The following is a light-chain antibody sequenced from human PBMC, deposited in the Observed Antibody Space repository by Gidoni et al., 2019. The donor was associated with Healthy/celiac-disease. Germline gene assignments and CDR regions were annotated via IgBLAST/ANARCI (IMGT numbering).Light chain of an antibody. CDR1: QSISTW. CDR3: QQYKSFSLT. Sequence: DIQMTQSPSTLSASVGDRVTITCRVSQSISTWLAWYQQKPGKAPKLLIYDASSLESGVPSRFSGSGYGTDFTLTISSLRPDDFAAYYCQQYKSFSLTFGGGTKVEIK. CDR2: DAS. V-gene: IGKV1-5*01. J-gene: IGKJ4*01.